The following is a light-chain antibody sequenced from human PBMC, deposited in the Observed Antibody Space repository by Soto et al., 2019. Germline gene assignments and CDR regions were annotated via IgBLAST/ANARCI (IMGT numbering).Light chain of an antibody. Sequence: DIQMTQSPSTLSASVGDRVTITCRASQSISTWLAWYQQKPGKAPNLLIYDASSLESGVPSRFSGSGSGTEFTLTISSLQPDDFAPYYCQQYNTYPYTFGQGTKLEIK. J-gene: IGKJ2*01. CDR3: QQYNTYPYT. CDR2: DAS. V-gene: IGKV1-5*01. CDR1: QSISTW.